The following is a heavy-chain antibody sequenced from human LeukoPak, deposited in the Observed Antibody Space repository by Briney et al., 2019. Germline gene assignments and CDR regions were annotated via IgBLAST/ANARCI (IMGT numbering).Heavy chain of an antibody. V-gene: IGHV3-53*01. J-gene: IGHJ4*02. Sequence: GGSLRLSCAASGFTVSSNYMSWVRQAPGKGLERVSVIYSGGSTYYADSVKGRFTISRDNSKNTLYLQMNSLRAEDTAVYYCARVTDGDYFDYWGQGTLVTVSS. CDR2: IYSGGST. CDR1: GFTVSSNY. CDR3: ARVTDGDYFDY. D-gene: IGHD2-8*01.